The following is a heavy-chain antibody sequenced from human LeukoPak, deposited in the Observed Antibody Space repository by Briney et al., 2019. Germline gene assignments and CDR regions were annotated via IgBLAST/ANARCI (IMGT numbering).Heavy chain of an antibody. V-gene: IGHV3-23*01. D-gene: IGHD3-22*01. CDR2: VGARGDKT. J-gene: IGHJ4*02. CDR1: GFAFSGYT. CDR3: ARDIHDSSGYYYDY. Sequence: GGSLRLSCVASGFAFSGYTMSWVRQAPGKGPEWISAVGARGDKTYYADSVKGRFTVSRDNSKDTLFLQMISLRAEDTALYYCARDIHDSSGYYYDYWGQGTLVTASP.